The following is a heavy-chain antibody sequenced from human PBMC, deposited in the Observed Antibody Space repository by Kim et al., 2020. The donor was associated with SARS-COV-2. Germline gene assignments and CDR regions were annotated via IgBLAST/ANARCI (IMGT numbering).Heavy chain of an antibody. CDR2: SGSRGRT. Sequence: SGSRGRTYVADPVKARFTISRDNSKKTLYLQMNGLRAEDTDVYYCATRLVIWGQGTMVTVSS. D-gene: IGHD4-17*01. CDR3: ATRLVI. J-gene: IGHJ3*02. V-gene: IGHV3-23*01.